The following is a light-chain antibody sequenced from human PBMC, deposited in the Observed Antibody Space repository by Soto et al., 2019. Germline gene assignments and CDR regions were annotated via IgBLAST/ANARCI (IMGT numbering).Light chain of an antibody. CDR2: GTS. CDR3: QQYSSSPLT. CDR1: QSVRSSH. Sequence: EIVLTQSPGTLSLSPGDRATLSCRASQSVRSSHLAWYQQMPGQAPRLLSYGTSNRATGIPDRFSGSGSGTDFTLTISRLEPEDFAVYYCQQYSSSPLTFGGGTKVDIK. V-gene: IGKV3-20*01. J-gene: IGKJ4*01.